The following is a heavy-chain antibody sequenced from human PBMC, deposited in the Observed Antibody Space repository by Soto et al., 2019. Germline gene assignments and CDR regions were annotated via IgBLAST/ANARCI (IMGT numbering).Heavy chain of an antibody. CDR2: ISGSGTST. CDR3: SSYPYYYASPY. J-gene: IGHJ4*02. V-gene: IGHV3-11*01. Sequence: QVQLVESGGGLVKPGGSLRLSCVASGFTFSDHYMTWLRQAPGKGLEWGSKISGSGTSTYDADSVKGRFTVSRDNAKNSVYLPMDSLRAEDTAVYYCSSYPYYYASPYWGQGTLLTVSS. D-gene: IGHD3-10*01. CDR1: GFTFSDHY.